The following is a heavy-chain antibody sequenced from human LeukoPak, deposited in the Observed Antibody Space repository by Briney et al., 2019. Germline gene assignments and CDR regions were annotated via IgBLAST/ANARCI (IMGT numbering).Heavy chain of an antibody. CDR2: ISAYNGNT. Sequence: ASVKVSCKASGYTFTSYGISWVRQAPGQGLEWMGWISAYNGNTNYAQKLQGRVTMTTDTSTSTAYMELRSLRSDDTAVYYCARVEGRWCDFWSGYPLIDYWGQGTLVTVSS. J-gene: IGHJ4*02. CDR1: GYTFTSYG. CDR3: ARVEGRWCDFWSGYPLIDY. V-gene: IGHV1-18*01. D-gene: IGHD3-3*01.